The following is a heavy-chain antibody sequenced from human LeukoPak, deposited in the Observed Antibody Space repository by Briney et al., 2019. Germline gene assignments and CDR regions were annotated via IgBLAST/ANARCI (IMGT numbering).Heavy chain of an antibody. CDR1: GFTFSSYA. CDR2: ISYHGDIT. Sequence: GGSLRLSCAASGFTFSSYAMHWVRQAPGKGLEWVALISYHGDITYYADSVKGRFTLSRDNSKTTLFLQLNSLKAEDTAVYYCARDSTYYYDSGSSGPHYFDFWGQGTLVTVSS. CDR3: ARDSTYYYDSGSSGPHYFDF. D-gene: IGHD3-10*01. V-gene: IGHV3-30*01. J-gene: IGHJ4*02.